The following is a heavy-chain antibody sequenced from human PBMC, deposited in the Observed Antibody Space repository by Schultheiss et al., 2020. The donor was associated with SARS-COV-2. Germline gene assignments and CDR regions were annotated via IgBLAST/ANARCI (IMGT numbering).Heavy chain of an antibody. D-gene: IGHD6-13*01. V-gene: IGHV4-59*12. CDR1: GGSISSYY. CDR2: IHYSGST. CDR3: AREGAAAGDNTLYYYYGMDV. Sequence: SETLSLTCTVSGGSISSYYWSWIRQPPGKGLEWIGYIHYSGSTNYNPSLKSRVTISVDTSKNQFSLKLSSVTAADTAVYYCAREGAAAGDNTLYYYYGMDVWGQGTTVTVSS. J-gene: IGHJ6*02.